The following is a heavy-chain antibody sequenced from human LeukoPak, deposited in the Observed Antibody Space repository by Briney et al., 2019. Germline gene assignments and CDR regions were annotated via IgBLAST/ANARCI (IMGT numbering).Heavy chain of an antibody. CDR1: GFTFSSYW. CDR2: IKQDGSEK. J-gene: IGHJ4*02. D-gene: IGHD2-8*02. Sequence: GGSLRLSCAASGFTFSSYWMSWVRQAPGKGLEWVANIKQDGSEKYYVDSVKGRFTISRDNAKNSLYLQMNSLRAEDTAVYYSARVGVVYPLPPSKQNFDYWGQGTLVTVSS. CDR3: ARVGVVYPLPPSKQNFDY. V-gene: IGHV3-7*01.